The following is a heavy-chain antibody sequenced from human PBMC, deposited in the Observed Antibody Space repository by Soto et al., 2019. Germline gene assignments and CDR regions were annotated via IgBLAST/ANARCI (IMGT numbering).Heavy chain of an antibody. D-gene: IGHD2-2*01. J-gene: IGHJ6*02. V-gene: IGHV1-69*01. CDR3: ARGRDCSSTSCLGGMDV. CDR1: GGTFSSYA. CDR2: IIPIFGTA. Sequence: QVQLVQSGAEVQKPGSSVKVSCKASGGTFSSYAISWVRQAPGQGLEWMGEIIPIFGTANYAQKFQGRVTITADESTSTAYMELSSLRSEDTAVYYCARGRDCSSTSCLGGMDVWGQGTTVTVSS.